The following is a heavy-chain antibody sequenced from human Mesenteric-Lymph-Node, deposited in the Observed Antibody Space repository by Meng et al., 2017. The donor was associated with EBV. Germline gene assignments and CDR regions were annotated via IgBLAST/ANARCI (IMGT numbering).Heavy chain of an antibody. CDR2: IYRTGST. D-gene: IGHD1-20*01. Sequence: REAGSVGAKPSATLSLSCSVSGGAVSSGSYYWSWIRQPPGKGLEWIGYIYRTGSTDYNPSLNSRVSISIDTSKNQFSLRLTSVTAADTAVYYCARDSGITVTNSFDYWGQGALVTVSS. CDR1: GGAVSSGSYY. V-gene: IGHV4-61*01. J-gene: IGHJ4*02. CDR3: ARDSGITVTNSFDY.